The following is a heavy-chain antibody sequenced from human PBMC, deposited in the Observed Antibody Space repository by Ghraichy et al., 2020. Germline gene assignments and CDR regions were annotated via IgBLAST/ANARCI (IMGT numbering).Heavy chain of an antibody. D-gene: IGHD3-22*01. CDR2: ITYSGYI. V-gene: IGHV4-34*01. CDR3: AISRSQWLGAFDI. J-gene: IGHJ3*02. Sequence: IGEITYSGYITYNPSLKSRVTISLDTSKSQFSLNLTSVTAADTAVYYCAISRSQWLGAFDIWGQGTMVTGSS.